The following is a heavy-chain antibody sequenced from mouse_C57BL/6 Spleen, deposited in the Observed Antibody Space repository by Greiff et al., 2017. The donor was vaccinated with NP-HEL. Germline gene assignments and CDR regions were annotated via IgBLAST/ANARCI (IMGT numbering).Heavy chain of an antibody. CDR1: GYTFPSYW. J-gene: IGHJ1*03. CDR3: ARPHYYGSSYRWYFDV. Sequence: QVQLQQPGAELVRPGSSVKLSCKASGYTFPSYWMHWVKQRPIQGLEWIGNIDPSDSETHSNQKFKAKATLTVDHSSTTTYMQLSSLTSEDSTVYYCARPHYYGSSYRWYFDVWGTGTTVTVSS. V-gene: IGHV1-52*01. CDR2: IDPSDSET. D-gene: IGHD1-1*01.